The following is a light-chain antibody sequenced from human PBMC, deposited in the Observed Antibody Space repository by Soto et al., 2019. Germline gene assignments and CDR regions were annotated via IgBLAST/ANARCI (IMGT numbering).Light chain of an antibody. J-gene: IGKJ1*01. CDR2: GAS. V-gene: IGKV3-20*01. CDR3: QQYGSSPRT. Sequence: EIVLTQSPGTLSLSPWERATLSCRASQSVSSSYLAWYQQKPGQAPRLLIYGASSRATGIPERFSGSGSGTNFTLTISRLEPEDFAVNYCQQYGSSPRTFGQGTKVDIK. CDR1: QSVSSSY.